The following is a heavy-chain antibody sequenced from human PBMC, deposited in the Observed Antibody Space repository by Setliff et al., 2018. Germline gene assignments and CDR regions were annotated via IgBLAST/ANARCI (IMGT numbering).Heavy chain of an antibody. CDR1: GGSIRSGSFY. CDR2: VHASGSP. CDR3: AKERYFDWFFEN. V-gene: IGHV4-61*02. D-gene: IGHD3-9*01. J-gene: IGHJ4*02. Sequence: SETLSLTCTVSGGSIRSGSFYWSWIRQSAEKGLEWIGRVHASGSPNYNPSFKGRVTISLDTSTNQFSLNLNSVTGADTAVYYCAKERYFDWFFENWGQGTLVTVSS.